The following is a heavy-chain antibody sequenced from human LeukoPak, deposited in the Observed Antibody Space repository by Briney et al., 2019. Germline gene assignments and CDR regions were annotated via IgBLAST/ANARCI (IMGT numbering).Heavy chain of an antibody. CDR1: GGSISSYY. J-gene: IGHJ1*01. V-gene: IGHV4-59*01. Sequence: SETLSLTCTVSGGSISSYYWSWIRQPPGKGLEWIGYIYYSGSTNYNPSLKSRVTISVYTSENQFSVKLSSVTAADTAVYYCARPKYYYDSSGYRAEYFQHWGQGTLVTVSS. CDR3: ARPKYYYDSSGYRAEYFQH. D-gene: IGHD3-22*01. CDR2: IYYSGST.